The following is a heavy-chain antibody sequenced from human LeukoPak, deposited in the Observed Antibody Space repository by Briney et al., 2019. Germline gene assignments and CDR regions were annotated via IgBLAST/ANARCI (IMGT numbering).Heavy chain of an antibody. CDR3: ARHANYYDSSGYYYFWFGP. D-gene: IGHD3-22*01. V-gene: IGHV4-59*08. Sequence: SGTLSLTCTVSGGSISSYYWSWIRQTPGKGLEWIGYIYYSGSTNYNPSLKSRVTISVDTSKNQFSLKLSSVTAADTAVYYCARHANYYDSSGYYYFWFGPWGQGTLVTVSS. CDR2: IYYSGST. J-gene: IGHJ5*02. CDR1: GGSISSYY.